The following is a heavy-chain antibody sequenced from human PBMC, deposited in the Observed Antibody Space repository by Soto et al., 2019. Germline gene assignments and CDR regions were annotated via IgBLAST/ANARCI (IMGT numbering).Heavy chain of an antibody. D-gene: IGHD6-13*01. J-gene: IGHJ6*03. V-gene: IGHV4-34*01. CDR2: INHSGST. Sequence: SETLSLTCAVYGGSFSGYYWSWIRQPPGKGLEWIGEINHSGSTNYNPSLKSRVTISVDTSKNQFSLKLSSVTAADTAVYYCARAGLGSSWSTPDNYYYYYMDVWGKGTTVTVSS. CDR1: GGSFSGYY. CDR3: ARAGLGSSWSTPDNYYYYYMDV.